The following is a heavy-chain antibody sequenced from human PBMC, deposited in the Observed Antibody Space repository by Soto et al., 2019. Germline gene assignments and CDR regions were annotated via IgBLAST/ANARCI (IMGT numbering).Heavy chain of an antibody. CDR3: ARATQYVWGSYRYNQPYYFDY. Sequence: PGASVKVSFKASGYTFTGYYMHWVRQAPGQGLEWMGWINPNSGGTNYAQKFQGRVTMTRDTSISTAYMELSRLRSDDTAVYYCARATQYVWGSYRYNQPYYFDYWGQGTLVTVSS. CDR2: INPNSGGT. D-gene: IGHD3-16*02. J-gene: IGHJ4*02. CDR1: GYTFTGYY. V-gene: IGHV1-2*02.